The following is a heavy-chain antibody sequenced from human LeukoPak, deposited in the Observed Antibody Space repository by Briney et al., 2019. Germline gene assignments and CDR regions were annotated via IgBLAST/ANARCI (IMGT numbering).Heavy chain of an antibody. J-gene: IGHJ4*02. CDR3: ATDWGQSYDSSGYYYG. V-gene: IGHV1-24*01. D-gene: IGHD3-22*01. Sequence: GASVKVSCKASGYTFTSYGISWVRQAPGKGLEWMGGFDPEDGETIYAQKFQGRVTMTEDTSTDTAYMELSSLRSEDTAVYYCATDWGQSYDSSGYYYGWGQGTLVTVSS. CDR1: GYTFTSYG. CDR2: FDPEDGET.